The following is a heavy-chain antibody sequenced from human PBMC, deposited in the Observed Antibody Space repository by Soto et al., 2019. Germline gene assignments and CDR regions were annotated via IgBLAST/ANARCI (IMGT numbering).Heavy chain of an antibody. CDR3: AKKVAGSEPFQH. CDR2: ISGSGGST. Sequence: GGSLRLSCAASGFTFSSYAMSWVRQAPGKGLEWVSAISGSGGSTYYADSVKGRFTISRDNSKNTLFLQMNSLRAEDTVVYYCAKKVAGSEPFQHWGQGTLVTVSS. J-gene: IGHJ1*01. CDR1: GFTFSSYA. V-gene: IGHV3-23*01. D-gene: IGHD6-19*01.